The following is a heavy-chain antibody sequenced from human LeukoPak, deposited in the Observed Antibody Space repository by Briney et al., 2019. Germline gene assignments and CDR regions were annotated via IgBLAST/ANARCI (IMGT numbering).Heavy chain of an antibody. CDR1: GFTFSSYA. CDR3: AKARGYNWNYMDAFDI. J-gene: IGHJ3*02. D-gene: IGHD1-7*01. CDR2: ISGSGGSP. V-gene: IGHV3-23*01. Sequence: PGGSLRLSCAASGFTFSSYAMSWVRQAPGKGLEWVSAISGSGGSPYYADSVKGRFTISRDNSKNTLYLQMNSLRAEDTAVYYCAKARGYNWNYMDAFDIWGQGTMVTVSS.